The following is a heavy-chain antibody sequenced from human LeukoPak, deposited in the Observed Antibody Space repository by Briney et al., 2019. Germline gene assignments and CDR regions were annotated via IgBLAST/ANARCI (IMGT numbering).Heavy chain of an antibody. Sequence: GGSLRLSCTASGFTFSSYWMSWVRQAPGKGLEWVANIKQDGREKSYGDSVKGRFTISRDNAKNSLYLLMNSLRVEDTAVYYCARDHIYGGYFFDYWGQGTLLTVSS. J-gene: IGHJ4*02. D-gene: IGHD4-17*01. V-gene: IGHV3-7*04. CDR1: GFTFSSYW. CDR3: ARDHIYGGYFFDY. CDR2: IKQDGREK.